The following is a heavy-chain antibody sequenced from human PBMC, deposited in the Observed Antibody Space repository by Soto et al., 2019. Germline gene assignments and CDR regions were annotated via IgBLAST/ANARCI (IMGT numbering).Heavy chain of an antibody. CDR2: ISTSGSST. V-gene: IGHV3-11*01. Sequence: QVQLVESGGGLVKPGGSLRLSCAASGFSFSDYYMSWIRQAPGKGLEWVSLISTSGSSTDYADSVKGRFTISRDNAKNSISLQMNSLRAEDTAVYYCANLAKNYYHYMDVWGKGTTVTVSS. D-gene: IGHD1-26*01. CDR3: ANLAKNYYHYMDV. J-gene: IGHJ6*03. CDR1: GFSFSDYY.